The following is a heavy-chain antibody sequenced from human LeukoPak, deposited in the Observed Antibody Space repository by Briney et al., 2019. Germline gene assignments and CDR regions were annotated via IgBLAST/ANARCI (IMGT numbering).Heavy chain of an antibody. Sequence: GGSLRLSCAASGFTFSSYAMHWVRQAPGKGLEWVAVISYDGSNKYYAGSVKGRFTISRDNSKNTLYLQMNSLRAEDTAVYYCASPVLWGQGTLVTVSS. CDR1: GFTFSSYA. CDR3: ASPVL. CDR2: ISYDGSNK. D-gene: IGHD2-8*01. J-gene: IGHJ4*02. V-gene: IGHV3-30-3*01.